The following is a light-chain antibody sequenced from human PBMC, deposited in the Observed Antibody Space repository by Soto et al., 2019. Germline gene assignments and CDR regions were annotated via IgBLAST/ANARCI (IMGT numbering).Light chain of an antibody. CDR2: DVT. V-gene: IGLV2-11*01. CDR3: CSYAGSYFGV. J-gene: IGLJ3*02. Sequence: QSALTQPRSVSGSPGQSVTISCTGTTSDVGGYNYVSWYQQHPGKAHKLMIYDVTKRPSGVPDRFSGSKSGNTASLTISGLQAEDEADYYCCSYAGSYFGVFGGGTKLTVL. CDR1: TSDVGGYNY.